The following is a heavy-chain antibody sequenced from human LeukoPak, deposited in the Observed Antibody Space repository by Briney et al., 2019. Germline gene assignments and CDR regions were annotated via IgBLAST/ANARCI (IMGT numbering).Heavy chain of an antibody. CDR3: AGGSYGGQH. CDR2: IYYSGST. J-gene: IGHJ4*02. V-gene: IGHV4-59*01. D-gene: IGHD4-23*01. Sequence: PSETLSLTCTVSGGSISSYYWSWIRQPPGKGLEWIGYIYYSGSTNYNPSLKSRVTISVDTSKNQFSLKLSSVTAADTAVYYCAGGSYGGQHWGQGTLVTVSS. CDR1: GGSISSYY.